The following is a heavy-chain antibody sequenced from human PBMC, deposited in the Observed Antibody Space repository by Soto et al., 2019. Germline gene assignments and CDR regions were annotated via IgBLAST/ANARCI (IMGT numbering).Heavy chain of an antibody. CDR2: IRSNGIT. D-gene: IGHD2-15*01. V-gene: IGHV4-30-4*01. CDR1: GGSISSADYN. J-gene: IGHJ6*02. CDR3: ARGPLLGGGALHV. Sequence: QVQLQESGPGLVKPSQTLSLTCNVSGGSISSADYNWNWIRQPPGKGLEWIGRIRSNGITYYSPSLKSRLIISLDTSNNQFSLTLRSLTAADTAVYYCARGPLLGGGALHVWGQGTTVTVSS.